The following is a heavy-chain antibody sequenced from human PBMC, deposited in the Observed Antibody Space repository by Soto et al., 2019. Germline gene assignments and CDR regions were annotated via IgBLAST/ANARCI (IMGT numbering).Heavy chain of an antibody. CDR1: GGTFSSYA. CDR2: IIPIFGTA. V-gene: IGHV1-69*01. Sequence: QVQLVQSGAEVKKPGSSVKVSCKASGGTFSSYAISWVRQAPGQGLEWMGGIIPIFGTANYAQKFQGRVTITADESTSTAYMELSSLRSEDTAVYYCASPQKAIAAAAYWYFDLWGGGTLVTVSS. J-gene: IGHJ2*01. CDR3: ASPQKAIAAAAYWYFDL. D-gene: IGHD6-13*01.